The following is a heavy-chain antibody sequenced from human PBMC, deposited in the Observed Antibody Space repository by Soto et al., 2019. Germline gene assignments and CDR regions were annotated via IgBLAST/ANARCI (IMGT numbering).Heavy chain of an antibody. CDR2: IIPIFGTA. D-gene: IGHD3-22*01. V-gene: IGHV1-69*01. J-gene: IGHJ4*02. CDR3: ARDRDYYDSSGYCSFDY. Sequence: QVQLVQSGAEVKKPGSPVKVSCKASGGTFSSYAISWVRQAPGQGLEWMGGIIPIFGTANYAQKFQGRVTITADESTSTAYMELSSLRSEDTAVYYCARDRDYYDSSGYCSFDYWGQGTLVTVSS. CDR1: GGTFSSYA.